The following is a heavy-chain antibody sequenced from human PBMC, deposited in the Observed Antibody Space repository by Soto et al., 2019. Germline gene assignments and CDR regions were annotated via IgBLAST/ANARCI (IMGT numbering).Heavy chain of an antibody. CDR1: GDSISSRSYY. V-gene: IGHV4-39*01. CDR2: IYYSGST. D-gene: IGHD2-21*02. J-gene: IGHJ4*02. CDR3: ARQRTSVVTQAYFDV. Sequence: SETLSLTCTVTGDSISSRSYYWGWIRQPPGKGLEWIGSIYYSGSTYNNPSLRSRVSMSIDTSKDQFSLKLKSVTAADTALYFCARQRTSVVTQAYFDVWGTGSLVTVS.